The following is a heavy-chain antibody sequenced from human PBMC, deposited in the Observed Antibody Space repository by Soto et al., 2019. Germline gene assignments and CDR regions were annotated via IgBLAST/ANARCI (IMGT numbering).Heavy chain of an antibody. J-gene: IGHJ5*02. V-gene: IGHV1-8*01. CDR3: AREPNWFDT. CDR2: MNPNSGNT. CDR1: GYTFTSYD. Sequence: GASVKVSCKASGYTFTSYDINWVGQATGQGLGWMGWMNPNSGNTVYAQRVQGRVTMTRGTSISTGYMGVRSPRSEDTAVYYWAREPNWFDTWGQGALVTVSS.